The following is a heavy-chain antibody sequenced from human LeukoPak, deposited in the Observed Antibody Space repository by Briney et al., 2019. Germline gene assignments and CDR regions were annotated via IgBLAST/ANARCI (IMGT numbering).Heavy chain of an antibody. CDR3: AREGYYYDSSGYYRDAFDI. V-gene: IGHV1-2*02. J-gene: IGHJ3*02. CDR2: INPNSGGT. Sequence: GASVKVSCKASGYTFTGYYMHWVRQAPGQGLEWMGWINPNSGGTNYAQKFQGRVTMTRDTSISTAYMELSRLRSDDTAVYYCAREGYYYDSSGYYRDAFDIWGQGTMVTVSS. D-gene: IGHD3-22*01. CDR1: GYTFTGYY.